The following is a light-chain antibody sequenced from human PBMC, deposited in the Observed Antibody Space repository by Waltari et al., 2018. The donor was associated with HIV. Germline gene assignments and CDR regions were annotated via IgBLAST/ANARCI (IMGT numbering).Light chain of an antibody. CDR1: SSDVGGSNY. J-gene: IGLJ2*01. CDR3: SSYTTSSSTLP. CDR2: EVS. V-gene: IGLV2-14*01. Sequence: QSALTQPASVSGSPGQSITIPCTGTSSDVGGSNYVPWYQKHPGKAPKLMIYEVSNRPSGVSNRFSGSKSGNTASLTISGLQAEDEADYYCSSYTTSSSTLPFGGGTKLTVL.